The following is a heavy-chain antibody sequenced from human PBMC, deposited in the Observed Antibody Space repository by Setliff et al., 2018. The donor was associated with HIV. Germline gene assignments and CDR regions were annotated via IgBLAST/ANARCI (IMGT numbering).Heavy chain of an antibody. D-gene: IGHD2-15*01. CDR2: IGYTSDSYT. V-gene: IGHV3-21*05. Sequence: GSLRLSCAASGFTFSSYSMNWVRQAPGKGLECISYIGYTSDSYTNYADSVTGRFTISRDNAQNSLSLQMNSLRAEDTAIYYCAVGRCRYYFDYWGQGALVTVSS. CDR1: GFTFSSYS. CDR3: AVGRCRYYFDY. J-gene: IGHJ4*02.